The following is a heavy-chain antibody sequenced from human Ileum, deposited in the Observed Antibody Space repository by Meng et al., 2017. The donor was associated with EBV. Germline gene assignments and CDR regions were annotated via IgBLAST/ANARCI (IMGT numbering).Heavy chain of an antibody. Sequence: QVQLVQSGSELKKPXASVKVSCXASGYTXTSYAMNWVRQAPGQGLEWMGWINTNTGNPTYAQGFTGRFVFSLDTSVSTAYLQISSLKAEDTAVYYCARETLGYCSSTSCYIGPPDYWGQGTLVTVSS. D-gene: IGHD2-2*01. CDR3: ARETLGYCSSTSCYIGPPDY. CDR2: INTNTGNP. V-gene: IGHV7-4-1*02. CDR1: GYTXTSYA. J-gene: IGHJ4*02.